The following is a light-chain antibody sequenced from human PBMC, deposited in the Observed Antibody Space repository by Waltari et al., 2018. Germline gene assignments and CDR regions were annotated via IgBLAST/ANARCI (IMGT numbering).Light chain of an antibody. CDR1: QSVSSSY. J-gene: IGKJ4*01. CDR3: QQYGSSPLT. Sequence: PGTLSLSPGERATLSCRASQSVSSSYLAWYQQKPGQAPRLLIYGASSRATGIPDRFSGSGSGTDFTLTISRLEPEDFAVYYCQQYGSSPLTFGGGTKVEIK. V-gene: IGKV3-20*01. CDR2: GAS.